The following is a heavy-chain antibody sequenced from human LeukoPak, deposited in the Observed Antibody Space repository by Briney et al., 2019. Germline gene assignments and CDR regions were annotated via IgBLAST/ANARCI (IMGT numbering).Heavy chain of an antibody. Sequence: SETLSLTCTVSGGSISSYYWSWIRQPPGKGLEWIGYINYSGSTNYNPSLKSRVTISVDTSKNQFSLKLGSVTAADTAVYYCARHYCSSTTCYARIIDYWGQGTLVTVSS. V-gene: IGHV4-59*08. CDR2: INYSGST. D-gene: IGHD2-2*01. J-gene: IGHJ4*02. CDR3: ARHYCSSTTCYARIIDY. CDR1: GGSISSYY.